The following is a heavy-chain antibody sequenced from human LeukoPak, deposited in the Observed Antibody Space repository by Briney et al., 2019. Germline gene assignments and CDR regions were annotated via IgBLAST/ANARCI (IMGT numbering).Heavy chain of an antibody. Sequence: GGSLRLSCAASGFTFSDHYMDWVRQAPGKGLEWVGRTRNKANSYTTEYAASVKGRFTISRDDSKNSLYLQMNSLKTEDTAVYYCARGPSITIFGVVALYFDYWGQGTLVTVSS. CDR3: ARGPSITIFGVVALYFDY. D-gene: IGHD3-3*01. J-gene: IGHJ4*02. CDR1: GFTFSDHY. V-gene: IGHV3-72*01. CDR2: TRNKANSYTT.